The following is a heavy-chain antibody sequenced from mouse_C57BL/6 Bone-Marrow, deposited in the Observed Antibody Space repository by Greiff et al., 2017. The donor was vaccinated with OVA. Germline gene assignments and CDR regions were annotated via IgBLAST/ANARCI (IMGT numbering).Heavy chain of an antibody. V-gene: IGHV5-6*01. J-gene: IGHJ2*01. Sequence: EVKLMESGGDLVKPGGSLKLSCAASGFTFSSYGMSLVRQTPDKRLEWVATISSGGSYTYYPDSVKGRFTISRDNAKNTLYLQMSSLKSEDTAMYYCARRSGSSLYYWGQGTTLTVSS. CDR1: GFTFSSYG. CDR3: ARRSGSSLYY. CDR2: ISSGGSYT. D-gene: IGHD1-1*01.